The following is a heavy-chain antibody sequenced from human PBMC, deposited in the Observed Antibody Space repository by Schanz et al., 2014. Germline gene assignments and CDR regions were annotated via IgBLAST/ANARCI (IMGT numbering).Heavy chain of an antibody. CDR2: IGTSGGT. CDR3: AKDLGVDCGDGCFNWYFDL. J-gene: IGHJ2*01. V-gene: IGHV3-NL1*01. CDR1: GFTFSSYG. Sequence: QVQLVESGGGVVQPGRSLRLSCAASGFTFSSYGMHWVRQAPGKGLEWVSTIGTSGGTNYAESVKGRFTISRDNSKNTLYLQMNSLRAEDAAVYFCAKDLGVDCGDGCFNWYFDLWGRGTLVTVSS. D-gene: IGHD2-21*02.